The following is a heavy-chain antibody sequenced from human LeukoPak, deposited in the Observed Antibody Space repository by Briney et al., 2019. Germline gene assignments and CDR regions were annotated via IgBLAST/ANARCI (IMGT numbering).Heavy chain of an antibody. CDR3: ARDKIVGATNFDY. CDR2: INQDGTEK. V-gene: IGHV3-7*01. J-gene: IGHJ4*02. CDR1: GFPFSTYW. Sequence: GGSLRLSCAASGFPFSTYWMSWVRQAPGKGLEWVANINQDGTEKYYVDSVKGRFTISRDNAKNSLYLQMNSLRAEDTAVYYCARDKIVGATNFDYWGQGTLVTVSS. D-gene: IGHD1-26*01.